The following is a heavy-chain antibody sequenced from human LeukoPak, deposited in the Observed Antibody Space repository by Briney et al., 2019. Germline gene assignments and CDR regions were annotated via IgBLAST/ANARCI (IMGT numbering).Heavy chain of an antibody. D-gene: IGHD5-12*01. V-gene: IGHV1-46*01. CDR2: INPSGGST. Sequence: GASVKVSCKASGYTFTSYYMHWVRQAPGQGLEWMGIINPSGGSTSYAQKFQSRVTMTRDTSTSTVYMELTSLRSEDTAVYYCATVWPRLNSAYDAQFDFWGQGTLVTVSS. CDR3: ATVWPRLNSAYDAQFDF. CDR1: GYTFTSYY. J-gene: IGHJ4*02.